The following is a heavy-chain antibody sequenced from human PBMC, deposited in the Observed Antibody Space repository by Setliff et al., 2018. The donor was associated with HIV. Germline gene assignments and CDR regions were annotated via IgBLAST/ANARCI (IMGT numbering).Heavy chain of an antibody. Sequence: SETLSLTCAVYGESFSGYFWSWIRQPPGKGLEWIGEINHSGSTNYNPSLKSRVSISVATSKNQFSLKMTSVTPADTAVYFCVGVPSYYGTGTLWVWGKGITVTVSS. CDR3: VGVPSYYGTGTLWV. V-gene: IGHV4-34*01. J-gene: IGHJ6*04. D-gene: IGHD3-10*01. CDR2: INHSGST. CDR1: GESFSGYF.